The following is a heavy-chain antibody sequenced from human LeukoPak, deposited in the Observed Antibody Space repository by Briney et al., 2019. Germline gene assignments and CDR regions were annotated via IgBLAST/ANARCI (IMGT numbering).Heavy chain of an antibody. V-gene: IGHV3-53*01. Sequence: PGGSLRLSCAASGFTVSSNYMSWVRQAPGKGLEWVSVIYSGGSTYYADSVKGRFTISRDNSKNTLYLQMNSLRAEDTAVHYCARNPPGDYGSGRTTYYYYYYGMDVWGQGTTVTVSS. CDR1: GFTVSSNY. CDR2: IYSGGST. CDR3: ARNPPGDYGSGRTTYYYYYYGMDV. J-gene: IGHJ6*02. D-gene: IGHD3-10*01.